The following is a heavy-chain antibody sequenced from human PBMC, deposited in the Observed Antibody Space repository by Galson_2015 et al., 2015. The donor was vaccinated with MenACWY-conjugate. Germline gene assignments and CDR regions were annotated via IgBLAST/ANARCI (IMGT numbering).Heavy chain of an antibody. D-gene: IGHD3-10*01. J-gene: IGHJ4*02. V-gene: IGHV3-23*01. CDR3: ARHMGPSANSYWYGVDY. CDR2: INVSGGST. CDR1: GFAFSGYA. Sequence: SLRLSCAGSGFAFSGYAMTWVRQAPGKGLKWVSTINVSGGSTHYADFVRGRVTISRDNSRNTAYLQMNSLRVDDTAVYYCARHMGPSANSYWYGVDYWGQGTLVTVSA.